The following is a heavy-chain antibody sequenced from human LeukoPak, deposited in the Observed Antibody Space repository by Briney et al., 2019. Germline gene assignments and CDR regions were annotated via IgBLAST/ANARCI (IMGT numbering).Heavy chain of an antibody. V-gene: IGHV1-69*05. CDR3: ARGHGYCSSTSCYIAPFIYYYYYMDV. CDR2: IIPIFGTA. Sequence: GASVKVSCKASGGTFSSYAISWVRQAPGQGLEWMGGIIPIFGTANYAQKFQGRVTMTRNTSISTAYMELSSLRSEDTAVYYCARGHGYCSSTSCYIAPFIYYYYYMDVWGKGTTVTISS. D-gene: IGHD2-2*02. J-gene: IGHJ6*03. CDR1: GGTFSSYA.